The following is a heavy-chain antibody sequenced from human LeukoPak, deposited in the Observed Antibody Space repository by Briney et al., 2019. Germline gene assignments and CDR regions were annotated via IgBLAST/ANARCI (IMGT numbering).Heavy chain of an antibody. J-gene: IGHJ4*02. CDR1: GYTFTGYY. D-gene: IGHD4-23*01. CDR2: INPNSGGT. V-gene: IGHV1-2*02. CDR3: ARGGVPPPTVDFDY. Sequence: GASVKVSCKXSGYTFTGYYMHWVRQAPRQGLEWMGWINPNSGGTNYSQKFQGRATMTRDTSISTAYMELSRLRSDDTAVYYCARGGVPPPTVDFDYWGQGTLVTVSS.